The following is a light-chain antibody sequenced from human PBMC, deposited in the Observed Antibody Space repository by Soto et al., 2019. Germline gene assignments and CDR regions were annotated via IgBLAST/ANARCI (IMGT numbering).Light chain of an antibody. J-gene: IGKJ5*01. Sequence: DVVITQAPDSLAVCLCGSATMNCKSSQSVLHSSNNENSLAWYQQKAGQRPKLLIYRASTRESGVPDRISGSGSGTDFTLTISSLQAEDVAVYYCQQYYTAIAFGQGTRLEI. CDR3: QQYYTAIA. CDR1: QSVLHSSNNENS. V-gene: IGKV4-1*01. CDR2: RAS.